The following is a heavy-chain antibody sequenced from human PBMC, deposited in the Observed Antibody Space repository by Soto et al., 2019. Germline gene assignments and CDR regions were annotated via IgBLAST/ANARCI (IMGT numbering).Heavy chain of an antibody. V-gene: IGHV3-23*01. J-gene: IGHJ4*02. Sequence: GGSLRLSCAASGFTFSSYAMSWVRQAPGKGLEWVSAISGSGGSTYYADSVKGRFTISRDNSKNTLYLQVNSLRAEDTAVYYCAKDLKRPGDFDYWGQGTLVTVSS. CDR1: GFTFSSYA. CDR2: ISGSGGST. CDR3: AKDLKRPGDFDY.